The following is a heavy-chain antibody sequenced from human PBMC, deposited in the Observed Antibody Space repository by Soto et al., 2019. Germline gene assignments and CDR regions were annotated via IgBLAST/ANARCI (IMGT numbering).Heavy chain of an antibody. D-gene: IGHD2-8*01. Sequence: LRLSCSAAGFIFDDFSMHWVRQAPGKGLEWVSSITWNSASVAYADSVKGRFTISRDNAKNSLYLQMNNLRPEDAALYYCTKEVYGMGYYYYGMDVWGQGTTVTVSS. CDR3: TKEVYGMGYYYYGMDV. V-gene: IGHV3-9*01. J-gene: IGHJ6*02. CDR2: ITWNSASV. CDR1: GFIFDDFS.